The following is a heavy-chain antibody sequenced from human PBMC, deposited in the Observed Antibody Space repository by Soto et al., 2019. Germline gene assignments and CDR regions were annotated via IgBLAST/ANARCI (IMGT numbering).Heavy chain of an antibody. CDR3: ARGGSESDY. CDR1: GFTFSHYW. D-gene: IGHD3-16*01. Sequence: EVQLVESGGGLVQPGGSLRLSCAASGFTFSHYWMTWVRQAPGKGLEWVANMKEDGSDKNYVDSVKGRFTISRDNAKNSLYLQMNSLRAEDTDLYYCARGGSESDYWGQGTLVTVSS. V-gene: IGHV3-7*01. CDR2: MKEDGSDK. J-gene: IGHJ4*02.